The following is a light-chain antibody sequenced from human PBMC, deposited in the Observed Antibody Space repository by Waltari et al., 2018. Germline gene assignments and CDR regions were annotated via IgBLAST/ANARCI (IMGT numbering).Light chain of an antibody. V-gene: IGKV1-39*01. CDR3: QQSYSTPPYT. CDR2: AAS. CDR1: QSISNY. J-gene: IGKJ2*01. Sequence: DIQMTQSPSSLSASVGDSVTIPCRASQSISNYLNWYQQRPGKAPKYLIYAASSLQSGVPSRFSGSGSGTDFTLTISSLQPEDFATYYCQQSYSTPPYTFGQGTKVEIK.